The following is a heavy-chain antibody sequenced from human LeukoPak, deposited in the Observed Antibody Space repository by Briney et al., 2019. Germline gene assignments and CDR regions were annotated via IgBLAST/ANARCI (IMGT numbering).Heavy chain of an antibody. Sequence: GGSLRLSCAASGFTFSSYAMSWVRKAPGKGLEWVSAISGGSGNTYYADSVKGRFTTSRDNSKNTLYLQMNSLRAEDTALYYCAKSGSQRPDYWGQGTLVTVSS. CDR2: ISGGSGNT. CDR1: GFTFSSYA. J-gene: IGHJ4*02. CDR3: AKSGSQRPDY. D-gene: IGHD3-10*01. V-gene: IGHV3-23*01.